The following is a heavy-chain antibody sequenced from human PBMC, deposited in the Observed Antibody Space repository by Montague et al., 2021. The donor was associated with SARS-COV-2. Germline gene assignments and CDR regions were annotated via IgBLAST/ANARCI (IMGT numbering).Heavy chain of an antibody. J-gene: IGHJ4*02. CDR1: GFTFRDHA. V-gene: IGHV3-49*04. CDR2: VRSKLSGGTT. CDR3: ARDSGWAAALDY. Sequence: SLRLSCATSGFTFRDHAMAWVRQAPGKGLEWVGFVRSKLSGGTTEYAASVEGRFTISRDDSKGIAYLQMSGLKPDDTGVYYCARDSGWAAALDYWGQGTLVTVSS. D-gene: IGHD2-2*01.